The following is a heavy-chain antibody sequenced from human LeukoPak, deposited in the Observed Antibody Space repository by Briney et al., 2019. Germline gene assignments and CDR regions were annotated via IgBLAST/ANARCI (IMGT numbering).Heavy chain of an antibody. CDR1: GGSISSYY. CDR3: ARVVSYCSGGSCYPRHAFDI. J-gene: IGHJ3*02. Sequence: SETLSLTCTVSGGSISSYYWSWIRQPPGKGLEWIGYIYCSGSTNYNPSLKSRVTISVDTSKNQFSLKLSSVTAADTAVYYCARVVSYCSGGSCYPRHAFDIWGQGTMVTVSS. CDR2: IYCSGST. D-gene: IGHD2-15*01. V-gene: IGHV4-59*01.